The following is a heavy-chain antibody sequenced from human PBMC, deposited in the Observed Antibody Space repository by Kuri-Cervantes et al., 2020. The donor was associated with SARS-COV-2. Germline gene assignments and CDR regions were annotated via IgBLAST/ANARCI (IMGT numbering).Heavy chain of an antibody. CDR2: IIPIFGTA. J-gene: IGHJ4*02. CDR3: ASKRGIGTPFDY. V-gene: IGHV1-69*13. CDR1: GGTFSSYA. D-gene: IGHD1-1*01. Sequence: SVKVSCKASGGTFSSYAISWVRQAPGQGLEWMGGIIPIFGTANYAQKFQGRVTITADESTSTAYMELSSLRSEDTAVYYCASKRGIGTPFDYWGQGTLATVSS.